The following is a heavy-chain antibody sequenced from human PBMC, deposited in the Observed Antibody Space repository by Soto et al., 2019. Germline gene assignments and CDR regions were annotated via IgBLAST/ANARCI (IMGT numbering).Heavy chain of an antibody. J-gene: IGHJ6*02. V-gene: IGHV1-69*17. CDR2: VIPMSGIA. Sequence: QEQLVQSGAEVKKPGSSVKVSCKASGDTFRRYAITWVRQAPGQGLEWMGGVIPMSGIANSAQKFQGRVTITEDTSTSTAYIELTSLISEDTAVYYCARDPIQVREGYYHGMDVWGQGTTVTVCS. D-gene: IGHD2-21*01. CDR1: GDTFRRYA. CDR3: ARDPIQVREGYYHGMDV.